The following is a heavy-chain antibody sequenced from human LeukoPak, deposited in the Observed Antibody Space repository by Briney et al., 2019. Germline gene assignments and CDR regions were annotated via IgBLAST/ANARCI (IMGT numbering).Heavy chain of an antibody. D-gene: IGHD3-3*01. J-gene: IGHJ4*02. CDR2: IYYSGST. V-gene: IGHV4-59*01. CDR1: GGSISSYY. CDR3: ARGRFLEWLLGVYENYYFDY. Sequence: SSETLSLTCTVSGGSISSYYWSWIRQPPGKGLEWIGYIYYSGSTNYNPSLKSRVTISVDTSKNQFSLKLSSVTAADTAVYYCARGRFLEWLLGVYENYYFDYWGQGTLVTVSS.